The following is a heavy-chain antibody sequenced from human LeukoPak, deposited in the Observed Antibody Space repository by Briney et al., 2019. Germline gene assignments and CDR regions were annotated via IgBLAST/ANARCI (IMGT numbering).Heavy chain of an antibody. CDR2: INPSGGST. CDR3: AREGSADVWSGYYTESPSAADY. D-gene: IGHD3-3*01. J-gene: IGHJ4*02. CDR1: GYTFTSYY. V-gene: IGHV1-46*01. Sequence: ASVKVSCKASGYTFTSYYMHWVRQAPGQGLEWMGIINPSGGSTSYAQKFQGRVTMTRDTSTSTVYMELSSLRSEDTAVYYCAREGSADVWSGYYTESPSAADYWGQGTLVTVSS.